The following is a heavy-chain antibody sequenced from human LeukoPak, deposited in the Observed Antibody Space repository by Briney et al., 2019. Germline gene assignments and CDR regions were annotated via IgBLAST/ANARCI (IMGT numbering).Heavy chain of an antibody. CDR3: ARVASTAMDMYYFDY. CDR2: ISPNSGGT. Sequence: ASVKVSCKASGYNLSAYGIGWVRQAPGQGLEWMGWISPNSGGTNYAQKFQGRVTMTRDTSISTAYMELSRLRSDDTAVYYCARVASTAMDMYYFDYWGQGTLVTVSS. CDR1: GYNLSAYG. D-gene: IGHD5-18*01. V-gene: IGHV1-2*02. J-gene: IGHJ4*02.